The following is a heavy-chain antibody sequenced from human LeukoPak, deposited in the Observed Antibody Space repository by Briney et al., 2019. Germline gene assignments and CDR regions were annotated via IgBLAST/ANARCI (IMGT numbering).Heavy chain of an antibody. D-gene: IGHD3-22*01. Sequence: PGGSLRLSCVASGSTFTSYWMHWVRQAPGKGLVWVSRINSDGSSTNYADSVKGRFTISRDNAKNTLYLQMNSLRAEDTAVYYYAMGPYYYDSSGYYYWGQGTLVTVSS. J-gene: IGHJ4*02. CDR2: INSDGSST. CDR3: AMGPYYYDSSGYYY. V-gene: IGHV3-74*01. CDR1: GSTFTSYW.